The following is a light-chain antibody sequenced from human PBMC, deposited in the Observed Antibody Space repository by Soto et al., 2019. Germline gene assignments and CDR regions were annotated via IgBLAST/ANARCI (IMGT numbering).Light chain of an antibody. J-gene: IGLJ2*01. V-gene: IGLV4-60*01. CDR1: SGHSTYI. CDR2: LEGSGSY. Sequence: QLVLTQSSSASASLGSSVKLTCTLSSGHSTYIIAWHQQQPGKAPRYLMKLEGSGSYNKGSGIPDRFSGSSSRADRYLTISLRRLEDEDYYYCETWDTNDVVFGGGTKLTVL. CDR3: ETWDTNDVV.